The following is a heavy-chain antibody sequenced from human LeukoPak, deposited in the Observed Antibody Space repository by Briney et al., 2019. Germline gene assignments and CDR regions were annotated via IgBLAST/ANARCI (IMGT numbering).Heavy chain of an antibody. CDR2: IYYSGST. V-gene: IGHV4-39*01. Sequence: PSETLSLTCTVSGGSISSSSYYWGWIRQPPGKGLEWIGGIYYSGSTYYNPSLKSRVTISVDTSKNQFSLKLSSVTAADTAVYYCARRPFYDFWSGYGSWFDPWGQGTLVTVSS. CDR1: GGSISSSSYY. J-gene: IGHJ5*02. D-gene: IGHD3-3*01. CDR3: ARRPFYDFWSGYGSWFDP.